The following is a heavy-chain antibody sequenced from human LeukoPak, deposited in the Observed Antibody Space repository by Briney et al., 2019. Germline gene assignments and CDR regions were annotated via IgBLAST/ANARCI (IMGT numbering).Heavy chain of an antibody. CDR2: INHSGST. J-gene: IGHJ6*03. D-gene: IGHD1-20*01. V-gene: IGHV4-34*01. CDR3: ARAYNWNPRGVYYYYMDV. CDR1: GGSFSGNY. Sequence: PSETLSLTCAVYGGSFSGNYWSWIRQPPGKGLEWIGEINHSGSTNYNPSLKSRVTISVDTSKNQFSLKLSSVAAADTAVYYCARAYNWNPRGVYYYYMDVWGKGTTVTVSS.